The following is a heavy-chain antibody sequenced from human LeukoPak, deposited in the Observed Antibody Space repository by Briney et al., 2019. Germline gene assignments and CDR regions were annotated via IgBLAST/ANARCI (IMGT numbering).Heavy chain of an antibody. CDR3: ARARTVAYYSYGMDV. CDR2: ISAYNGNT. CDR1: RYTYTIYG. J-gene: IGHJ6*02. Sequence: RASVTVSCKASRYTYTIYGISWVRQAPGQGREWMGWISAYNGNTNYAQNLQGRVTMPTDTTTSTAYMELRSLRSDDTAVYYCARARTVAYYSYGMDVWGQGTTVTVSS. D-gene: IGHD4-23*01. V-gene: IGHV1-18*01.